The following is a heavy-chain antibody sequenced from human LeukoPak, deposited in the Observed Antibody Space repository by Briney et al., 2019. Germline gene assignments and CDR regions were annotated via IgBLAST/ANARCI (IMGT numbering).Heavy chain of an antibody. CDR1: GFTFSSYS. J-gene: IGHJ5*02. D-gene: IGHD3-22*01. CDR3: ARGRSDYYDSSGYYAYNWFDP. Sequence: GGSLRLSCAASGFTFSSYSMNWVRQAPGKGLEWVSSISSSSSYIYYADSVKGRFTISRDNAKNSLYLQMNSLRAEDTAVYYCARGRSDYYDSSGYYAYNWFDPWGQGTLVTVSS. CDR2: ISSSSSYI. V-gene: IGHV3-21*01.